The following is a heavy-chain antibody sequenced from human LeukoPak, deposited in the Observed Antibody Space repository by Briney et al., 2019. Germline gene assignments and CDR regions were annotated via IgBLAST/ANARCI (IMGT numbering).Heavy chain of an antibody. CDR2: SRNKANSYTT. Sequence: GGSLRLSCAASGFTFSDHYMDWVRQAPGKGLEWVGRSRNKANSYTTEYAASVKGRFTISRDDSKNSLYLQMNSLNTEDTAVYYCARVRHIGATGINYGHFYFDYWGQGTLVTVSS. V-gene: IGHV3-72*01. CDR3: ARVRHIGATGINYGHFYFDY. J-gene: IGHJ4*02. D-gene: IGHD6-13*01. CDR1: GFTFSDHY.